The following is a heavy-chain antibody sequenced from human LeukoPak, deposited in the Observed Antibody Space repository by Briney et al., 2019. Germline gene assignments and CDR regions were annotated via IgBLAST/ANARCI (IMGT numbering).Heavy chain of an antibody. J-gene: IGHJ4*02. V-gene: IGHV3-23*01. CDR3: ARSGYNRFDY. CDR1: GFTFSSYW. D-gene: IGHD5-24*01. Sequence: GGSLRLSCAASGFTFSSYWMSWVRQAPGKGLEWVSAFSGSGGGTYYADSVKGRFTISRDNSKNTLYLQMNSLRAEDTAVYYCARSGYNRFDYWGQGTLVTVSS. CDR2: FSGSGGGT.